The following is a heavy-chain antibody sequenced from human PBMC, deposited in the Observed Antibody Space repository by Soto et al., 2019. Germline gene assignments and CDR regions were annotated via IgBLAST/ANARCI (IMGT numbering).Heavy chain of an antibody. CDR2: FDPEDGGT. CDR3: ATLAGVLEVGPFPFPYFDF. CDR1: GYTLTELS. D-gene: IGHD1-1*01. Sequence: QVQLVQSGAEVKKPGASVKVSCKLSGYTLTELSMHWVRQAPGKGLEWMGGFDPEDGGTVYAQKFQGRVTLTADTYTDTAYMELSSLTSEDTAVYYCATLAGVLEVGPFPFPYFDFWRQGTLVSVSS. V-gene: IGHV1-24*01. J-gene: IGHJ4*02.